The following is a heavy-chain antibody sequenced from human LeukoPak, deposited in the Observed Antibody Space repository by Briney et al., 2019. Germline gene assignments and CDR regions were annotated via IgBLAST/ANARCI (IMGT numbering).Heavy chain of an antibody. CDR3: ARVIAVRGFDY. D-gene: IGHD2/OR15-2a*01. J-gene: IGHJ4*02. Sequence: PGGSLRLSCAASGFTFSSYSMNWVRQAPGKGLEWVSYISSSSSTIYYADSVKGRFAISRDNAKNSLYLQMNSLRAEDTAVYYCARVIAVRGFDYWGQGTLVTVSS. CDR2: ISSSSSTI. V-gene: IGHV3-48*01. CDR1: GFTFSSYS.